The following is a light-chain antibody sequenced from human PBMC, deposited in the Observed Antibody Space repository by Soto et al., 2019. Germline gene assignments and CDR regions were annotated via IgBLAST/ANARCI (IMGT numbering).Light chain of an antibody. V-gene: IGKV3-20*01. CDR3: QQYGSSGT. Sequence: EIVLTQSPGTLSLSPGERASLSCRASQSVNSNYLAWYQQKPGQAPRLLIYGASSRATAIPDRFSGSGSGTAFTLTISRLEPEDFAVYYCQQYGSSGTFGQGTKV. CDR1: QSVNSNY. CDR2: GAS. J-gene: IGKJ1*01.